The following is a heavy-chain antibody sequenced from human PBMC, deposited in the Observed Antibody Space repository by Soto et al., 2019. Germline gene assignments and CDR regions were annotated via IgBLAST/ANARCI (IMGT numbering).Heavy chain of an antibody. CDR3: ARDGGYSGYDGIDY. Sequence: SETLSLTCTVSGGSISSYYWSWIRQPPGKGLEWIGYIYYSGSTNYNPSLKSRVTISVDTSKNQFSLKLSSVTAADTAVYYCARDGGYSGYDGIDYWGQGTLVTVSS. V-gene: IGHV4-59*01. D-gene: IGHD5-12*01. J-gene: IGHJ4*02. CDR1: GGSISSYY. CDR2: IYYSGST.